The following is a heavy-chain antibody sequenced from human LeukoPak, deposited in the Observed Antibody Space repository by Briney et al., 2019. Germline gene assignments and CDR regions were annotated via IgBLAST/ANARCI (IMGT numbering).Heavy chain of an antibody. Sequence: ASVKVSCKASGYAFTGYYMHWVRQAPGQGLEWMGWNNPNSGGTNYAQKFQGRVTMTRDTSISTAYMELSRLRSDDTAVYYCARSMEYGEPYNWFDPWGQGTLVTVSS. CDR2: NNPNSGGT. CDR1: GYAFTGYY. D-gene: IGHD1-14*01. J-gene: IGHJ5*02. CDR3: ARSMEYGEPYNWFDP. V-gene: IGHV1-2*02.